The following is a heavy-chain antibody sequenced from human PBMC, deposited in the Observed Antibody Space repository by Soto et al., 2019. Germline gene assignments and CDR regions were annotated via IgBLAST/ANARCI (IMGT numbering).Heavy chain of an antibody. V-gene: IGHV4-34*12. J-gene: IGHJ6*02. Sequence: SETLSLTCAVYGGSFSAYYWSWVRQPPGKGLEWIGEIIHSESTKYNPSLKGRVTISVDTSKNQFSLKLSSVTAADTAVYYCARQRPTDGRWEFANYYGMDVWGQGTPVTVSS. CDR2: IIHSEST. D-gene: IGHD1-26*01. CDR1: GGSFSAYY. CDR3: ARQRPTDGRWEFANYYGMDV.